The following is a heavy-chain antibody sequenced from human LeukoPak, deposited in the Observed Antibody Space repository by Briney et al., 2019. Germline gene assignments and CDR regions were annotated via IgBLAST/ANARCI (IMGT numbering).Heavy chain of an antibody. CDR3: TREKEAYNFGLAYYYYYMDV. V-gene: IGHV3-73*01. J-gene: IGHJ6*03. Sequence: GGTLRLSCAAAGFTFSTYGMSWVRQAPGKGLEWVGQIGSGAKSYATAYAASVKGRFTISRDDSKNTAYLQMNSLQTEDTAVYYCTREKEAYNFGLAYYYYYMDVWGKGTTVTVSS. D-gene: IGHD5-18*01. CDR1: GFTFSTYG. CDR2: IGSGAKSYAT.